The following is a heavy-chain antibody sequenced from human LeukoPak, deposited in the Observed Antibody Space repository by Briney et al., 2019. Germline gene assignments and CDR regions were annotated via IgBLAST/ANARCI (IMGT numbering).Heavy chain of an antibody. Sequence: GGSLRLSCAASGFTVNTNYMTWVRQAPGKGLEWVAVIYNGGITYYADSVKGRFTISRDNSKNTLYLQMNSLRPEDTAIYFCARRHSSGSNWGQGTLVSVSS. V-gene: IGHV3-66*02. CDR1: GFTVNTNY. J-gene: IGHJ4*02. CDR3: ARRHSSGSN. CDR2: IYNGGIT. D-gene: IGHD6-19*01.